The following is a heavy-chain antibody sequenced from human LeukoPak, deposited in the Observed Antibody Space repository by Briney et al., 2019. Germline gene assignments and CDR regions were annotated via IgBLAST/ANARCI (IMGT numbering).Heavy chain of an antibody. D-gene: IGHD5-18*01. CDR3: AREVDTSSHSSQLDP. CDR1: GFTFSTFG. J-gene: IGHJ5*02. CDR2: IQSDGSKQ. V-gene: IGHV3-33*01. Sequence: QSGGSLRLSCATAGFTFSTFGIHWIRQTPGKGLEWAAAIQSDGSKQYYGDSVKGRFTISRDSSKNTVYLQMNSLRDEDTAVYYCAREVDTSSHSSQLDPWGQGTLVTVSS.